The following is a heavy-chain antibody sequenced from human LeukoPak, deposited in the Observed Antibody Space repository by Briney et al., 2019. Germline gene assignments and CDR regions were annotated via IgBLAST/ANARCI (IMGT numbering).Heavy chain of an antibody. CDR2: IYYSGST. Sequence: PSQTLSLTCTVSGGSISSGDYYWSWIRQPPGKGLEWIGYIYYSGSTYYNPSLKSRVTISVDTSKNQFSLKLSSVTAADTAVYYCASGYYDILTGYYNPHPFDYWGQGTLVTVSS. J-gene: IGHJ4*02. D-gene: IGHD3-9*01. V-gene: IGHV4-30-4*01. CDR1: GGSISSGDYY. CDR3: ASGYYDILTGYYNPHPFDY.